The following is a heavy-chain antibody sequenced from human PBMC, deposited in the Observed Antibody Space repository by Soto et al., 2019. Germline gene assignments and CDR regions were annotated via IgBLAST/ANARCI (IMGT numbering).Heavy chain of an antibody. CDR3: ARDSPTDYDFWSGHREKQREYYFDS. J-gene: IGHJ4*02. CDR1: GGTFSSYA. Sequence: QVQLVQSGAEVKKPGSSVKVSCKASGGTFSSYAISWVRQAPGQGLEWMGGIIPIFGTANYAQKFQGRVTITADESTSTAYMELSSLRSEDTAVYYCARDSPTDYDFWSGHREKQREYYFDSWGQGTLVTVSS. CDR2: IIPIFGTA. D-gene: IGHD3-3*01. V-gene: IGHV1-69*01.